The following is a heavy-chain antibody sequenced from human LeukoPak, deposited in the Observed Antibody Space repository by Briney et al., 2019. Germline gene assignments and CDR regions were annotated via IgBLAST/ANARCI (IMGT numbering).Heavy chain of an antibody. CDR2: IYYSGST. CDR1: GASVSSVFYY. CDR3: ARNYYDSTGYLPGLFDY. V-gene: IGHV4-61*01. D-gene: IGHD3-22*01. J-gene: IGHJ4*02. Sequence: SETLPLTCTVSGASVSSVFYYWSWVRQPPGRGLEWIGYIYYSGSTNYNPSLKSRVTILVDTSKNQFSLRLSSVTAADTAVYYCARNYYDSTGYLPGLFDYSGQGTLVTVSS.